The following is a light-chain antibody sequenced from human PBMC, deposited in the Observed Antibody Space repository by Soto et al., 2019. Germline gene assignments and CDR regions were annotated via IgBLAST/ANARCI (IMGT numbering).Light chain of an antibody. CDR3: QQYYSTPLT. CDR2: WAS. J-gene: IGKJ4*01. V-gene: IGKV4-1*01. Sequence: DTVPTQSPASLFLSLGEPRNINCKWSKSGLSRSNNRNYLAWYQQKPGQPPNLLIYWASTRESGVPDRFSGSGSGTDFTLTISSLQGEDVAVYYCQQYYSTPLTFGGGTEVDIK. CDR1: KSGLSRSNNRNY.